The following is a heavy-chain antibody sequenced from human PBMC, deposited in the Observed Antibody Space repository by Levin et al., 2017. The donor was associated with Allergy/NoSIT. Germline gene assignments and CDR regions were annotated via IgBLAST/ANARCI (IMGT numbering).Heavy chain of an antibody. CDR1: GGPTVSSY. CDR3: ARSPRGYNYHYYSFDS. CDR2: IYYNGNT. D-gene: IGHD5-18*01. V-gene: IGHV4-59*01. Sequence: SQTLSLTCTVSGGPTVSSYWGWIRQPPGKGLEWVGYIYYNGNTIYRPSLTSRLTLSVDTSKNQFSLKLNSVTAADTAVYYCARSPRGYNYHYYSFDSWGQGTLVTVSS. J-gene: IGHJ4*02.